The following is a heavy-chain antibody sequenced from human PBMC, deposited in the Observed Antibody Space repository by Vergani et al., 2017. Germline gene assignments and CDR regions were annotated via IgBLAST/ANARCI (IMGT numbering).Heavy chain of an antibody. Sequence: QVQLVQSGSEVKKPGASVKVSCRASGYTFTNYALNWVRQAPGQRLEWMGWINAGNGNTKYSQKFQGRVTITRDTSASTAYMELSSLRSEDTAVYYCAREGFYDYVWGSYRLRGGYYFDYWGQGTLVTVSS. CDR3: AREGFYDYVWGSYRLRGGYYFDY. CDR2: INAGNGNT. V-gene: IGHV1-3*01. D-gene: IGHD3-16*02. J-gene: IGHJ4*02. CDR1: GYTFTNYA.